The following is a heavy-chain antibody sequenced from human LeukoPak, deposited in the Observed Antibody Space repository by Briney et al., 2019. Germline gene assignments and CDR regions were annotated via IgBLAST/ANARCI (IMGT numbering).Heavy chain of an antibody. V-gene: IGHV3-33*01. CDR3: ARDPRDGYTYYFDY. J-gene: IGHJ4*02. D-gene: IGHD5-24*01. CDR2: IWYDGSNK. Sequence: GRSLRLSCAASGFTFSSYGMHWVRQAPGKGLEWVAVIWYDGSNKYYADSVKGRFTISRDNSKNTLYLQMNSLRAEDTAVYYCARDPRDGYTYYFDYWGQGTLVTVSS. CDR1: GFTFSSYG.